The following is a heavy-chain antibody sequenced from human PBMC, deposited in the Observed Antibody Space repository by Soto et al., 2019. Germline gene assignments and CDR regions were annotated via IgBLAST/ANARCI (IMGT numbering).Heavy chain of an antibody. CDR1: GYTFTSYY. CDR3: TTDFATYYDILRDSYGMDV. J-gene: IGHJ6*02. D-gene: IGHD3-9*01. V-gene: IGHV1-46*01. CDR2: INPSGGST. Sequence: ASVKVSCKASGYTFTSYYMHWVRQAPGQGLEWMGIINPSGGSTSYAQKFQGRVTMTRDTSTSTVYMELSSLKTEDTAVYYCTTDFATYYDILRDSYGMDVWGQGTTVTVSS.